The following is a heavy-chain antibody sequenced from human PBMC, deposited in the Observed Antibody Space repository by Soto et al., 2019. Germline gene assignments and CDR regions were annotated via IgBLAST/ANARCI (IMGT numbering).Heavy chain of an antibody. CDR2: IIPIFGTA. CDR1: GCTFSSYA. D-gene: IGHD1-1*01. V-gene: IGHV1-69*13. Sequence: SVKVSCKASGCTFSSYAISWVRQAPGQGLEWMGGIIPIFGTANYAQKFQGRVTITADESTSTAYMELSSLRSEDTAVYYCAKNWNDAFDIWGQGTMVTVSS. J-gene: IGHJ3*02. CDR3: AKNWNDAFDI.